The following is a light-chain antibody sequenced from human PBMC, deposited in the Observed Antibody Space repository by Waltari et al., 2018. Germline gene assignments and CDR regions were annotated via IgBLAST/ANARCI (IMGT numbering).Light chain of an antibody. V-gene: IGLV1-44*01. Sequence: QSVLTQPPSASGTPGQRVAISCSGTRSNIGSNSVHWYQQLPGTAPQPLTHSNNQRPSGVPDRFSGSKSGTSASLAISGLQSEDEAHYYCAAWDASLNGWVFGGGTKLTVL. CDR3: AAWDASLNGWV. CDR2: SNN. J-gene: IGLJ3*02. CDR1: RSNIGSNS.